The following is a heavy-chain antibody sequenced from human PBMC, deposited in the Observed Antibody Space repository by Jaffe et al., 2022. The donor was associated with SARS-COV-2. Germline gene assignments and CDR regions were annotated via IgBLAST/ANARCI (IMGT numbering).Heavy chain of an antibody. CDR2: IYTSGST. D-gene: IGHD6-19*01. CDR1: GGSISSGSYY. V-gene: IGHV4-61*02. J-gene: IGHJ4*02. Sequence: QVQLQESGPGLVKPSQTLSLTCTVSGGSISSGSYYWSWIRQPAGKGLEWIGRIYTSGSTNYNPSLKSRVTISVDTSKNQFSLKLSSVTAADTAVYYCARGDSSGWYYFDYWGQGTLVTVSS. CDR3: ARGDSSGWYYFDY.